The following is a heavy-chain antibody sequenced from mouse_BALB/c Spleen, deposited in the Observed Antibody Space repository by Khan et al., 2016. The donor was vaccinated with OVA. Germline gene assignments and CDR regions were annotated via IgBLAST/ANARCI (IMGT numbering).Heavy chain of an antibody. Sequence: EVQLVESGGGLVKPGGSLKLSCAASGFTFSTYSMSWVRQTPEKRLEWVATISSDGDYTYSQDNVTGRFPISRDSAKNPLYLQMSSMRSEDTAMLYSARSTYGNFAYWGQGTLVTVSA. CDR1: GFTFSTYS. D-gene: IGHD2-1*01. CDR3: ARSTYGNFAY. J-gene: IGHJ3*01. CDR2: ISSDGDYT. V-gene: IGHV5-9-3*01.